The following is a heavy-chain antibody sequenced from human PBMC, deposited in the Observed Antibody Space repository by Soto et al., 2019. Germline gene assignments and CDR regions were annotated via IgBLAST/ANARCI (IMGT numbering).Heavy chain of an antibody. J-gene: IGHJ5*01. Sequence: ASVKVSCKASGYTFTSYGISWVRQAPGQGLEWMGWISAYNGNTNYAQKLQGRVTMTTDTSTSTAYMELRSLRSDDTAVYYCARWSLDYGDYEYWFDSWGQGTLVTVSS. CDR3: ARWSLDYGDYEYWFDS. CDR1: GYTFTSYG. D-gene: IGHD4-17*01. V-gene: IGHV1-18*01. CDR2: ISAYNGNT.